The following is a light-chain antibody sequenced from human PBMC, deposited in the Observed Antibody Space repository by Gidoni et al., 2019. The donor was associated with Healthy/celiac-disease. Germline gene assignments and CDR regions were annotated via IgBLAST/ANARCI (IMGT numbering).Light chain of an antibody. CDR1: QSISSW. CDR2: KAS. V-gene: IGKV1-5*03. Sequence: DIQMAPSPSPLSAYVGDRVTITCRASQSISSWLAWYQQKPGKAPKLLIYKASSLESGVPSRFRGSGSGTEFTLTISSLQPDDFATYYCQQYNSYPCSFGQGTKLEIK. CDR3: QQYNSYPCS. J-gene: IGKJ2*04.